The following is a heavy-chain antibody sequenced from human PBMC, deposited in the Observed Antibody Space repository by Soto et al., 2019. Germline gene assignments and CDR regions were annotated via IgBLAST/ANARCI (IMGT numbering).Heavy chain of an antibody. D-gene: IGHD3-10*01. Sequence: RASVKVSCKASGYTFTTHYMHWVRQAPGQGLEWMGIINPSGGRTTYALKFQGRVSLTSDTSTNTVYMELSSLRSEDTAVYYCARAGENYGSGTFSPPLRYYFNSWGQGTLVTVSS. CDR3: ARAGENYGSGTFSPPLRYYFNS. J-gene: IGHJ4*02. CDR2: INPSGGRT. CDR1: GYTFTTHY. V-gene: IGHV1-46*01.